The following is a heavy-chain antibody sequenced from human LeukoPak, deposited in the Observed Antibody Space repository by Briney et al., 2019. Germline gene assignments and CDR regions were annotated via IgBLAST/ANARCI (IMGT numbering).Heavy chain of an antibody. D-gene: IGHD6-19*01. CDR1: GYTFTIYY. CDR3: ARDPSYSSGWYDY. J-gene: IGHJ4*02. CDR2: INPSGGST. Sequence: GASVKVSCRASGYTFTIYYIHWVRQAPGQGLEWMGVINPSGGSTSYAQKFQGGVTMTRDTSTRTVYMELSSLTSEDTAVYYCARDPSYSSGWYDYWGQGTLVTVSS. V-gene: IGHV1-46*01.